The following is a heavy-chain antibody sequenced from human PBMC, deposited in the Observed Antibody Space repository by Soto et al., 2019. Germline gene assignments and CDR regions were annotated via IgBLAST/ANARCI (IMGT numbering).Heavy chain of an antibody. D-gene: IGHD1-26*01. J-gene: IGHJ5*02. CDR2: IIPIFGTA. CDR1: GGTFSSYV. V-gene: IGHV1-69*06. Sequence: QVQLVQSGAEVKKPGSSVKVSCKASGGTFSSYVVRWVRQAPGQGLEWVGGIIPIFGTANYAQKFQGRVTITADKSTSTVYMELSSLRSDATAVYYCASGEHNWFDPWGQGTLVTVSS. CDR3: ASGEHNWFDP.